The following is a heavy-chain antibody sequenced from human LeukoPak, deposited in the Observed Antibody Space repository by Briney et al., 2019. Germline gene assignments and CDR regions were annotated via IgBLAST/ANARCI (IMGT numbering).Heavy chain of an antibody. CDR3: AKGQRYGDY. D-gene: IGHD6-25*01. V-gene: IGHV3-30*04. Sequence: PGGSLRLSCAASGFTFSTYAMHWVRQAPGKGLEWVAVISYDGSNKYYADSVKGRFTISRDNSKNTLYLQMNSLRAEDTAIYYCAKGQRYGDYWGQGTLVTVSS. CDR1: GFTFSTYA. CDR2: ISYDGSNK. J-gene: IGHJ4*02.